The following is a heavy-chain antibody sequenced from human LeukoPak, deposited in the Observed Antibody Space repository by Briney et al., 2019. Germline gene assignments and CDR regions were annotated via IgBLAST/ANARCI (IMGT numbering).Heavy chain of an antibody. CDR3: ARGRDYAFDV. V-gene: IGHV3-48*02. D-gene: IGHD3-10*01. Sequence: GGSLTLSCAVSGGALSSDSMNWVRRSPGKGLEWIAHSSIHNGDVNYADSVKGRFTISRDNTKNSLDLQLESLRDEDTGVYYCARGRDYAFDVWGQGTMVTVSS. CDR1: GGALSSDS. J-gene: IGHJ3*01. CDR2: SSIHNGDV.